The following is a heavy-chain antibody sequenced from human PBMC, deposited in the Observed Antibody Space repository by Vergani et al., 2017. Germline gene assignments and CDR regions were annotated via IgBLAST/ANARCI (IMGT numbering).Heavy chain of an antibody. J-gene: IGHJ4*02. CDR1: GYSINNGYY. V-gene: IGHV4-38-2*01. Sequence: QVQLHESGPGLVRPSETLSLTCAVSGYSINNGYYWGWIRQPPGKGLEWVGRIYPGGTTYYNPPLKSPVTISVDTSKNHFSLKLSPVTATDTAVYYCARHNNDVWSTYYGYYFDYWGQGTLVTVSS. CDR2: IYPGGTT. D-gene: IGHD3-3*01. CDR3: ARHNNDVWSTYYGYYFDY.